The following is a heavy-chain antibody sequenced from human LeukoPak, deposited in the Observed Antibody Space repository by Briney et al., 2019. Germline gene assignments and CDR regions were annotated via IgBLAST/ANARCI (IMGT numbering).Heavy chain of an antibody. CDR2: IYYSGST. Sequence: SETLSLTCTVSGGSISSYYWSWIRQPLGQGLEWIGYIYYSGSTNYNPSLKSRVTISVDTSKNQFSQKLSSVTAADTAVYYCARSGSADWFDPWGQGTLVTVSS. D-gene: IGHD3-10*01. V-gene: IGHV4-59*01. CDR3: ARSGSADWFDP. J-gene: IGHJ5*02. CDR1: GGSISSYY.